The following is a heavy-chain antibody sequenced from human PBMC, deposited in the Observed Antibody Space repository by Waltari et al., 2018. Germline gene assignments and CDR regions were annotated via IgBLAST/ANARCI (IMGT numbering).Heavy chain of an antibody. CDR1: GSSIGSGYY. J-gene: IGHJ4*02. CDR2: IYHSGST. V-gene: IGHV4-38-2*02. CDR3: ARDSPYGTPFDY. D-gene: IGHD4-17*01. Sequence: QVQLQESGPGLVKPSETLSLTCAVSGSSIGSGYYWGWIRQPPRTGLEWIGSIYHSGSTYYNPSLKSRVTISVDTSKNQFSLKLSSVTAADTAVYYCARDSPYGTPFDYWGQGTLVTVSS.